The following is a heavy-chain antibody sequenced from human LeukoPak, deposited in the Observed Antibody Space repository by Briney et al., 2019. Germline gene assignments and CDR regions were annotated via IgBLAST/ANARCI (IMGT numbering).Heavy chain of an antibody. CDR2: IWYDGSNK. J-gene: IGHJ3*02. Sequence: TGGSLRLSCAASGFTFSSYGMHWVRQAPGKGLEWVAVIWYDGSNKYYADSVKGRFTISRDNSKNTLYLQMNSLRAEDTAVYYCARVGVGGYDAFDIWGQGTMVTVSS. CDR3: ARVGVGGYDAFDI. CDR1: GFTFSSYG. V-gene: IGHV3-33*08. D-gene: IGHD3-22*01.